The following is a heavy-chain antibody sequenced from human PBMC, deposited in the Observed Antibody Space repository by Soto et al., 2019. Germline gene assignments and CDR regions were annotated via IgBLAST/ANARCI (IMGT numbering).Heavy chain of an antibody. CDR1: GGSFSGYY. D-gene: IGHD6-6*01. V-gene: IGHV4-34*01. J-gene: IGHJ5*02. CDR2: INHSGST. Sequence: ETLSLTCAVFGGSFSGYYWNWIRQPPGKGLEWIGTINHSGSTNYNPSLKSRVTISVDTSKNQFSLKLSSVTAADTAVYYCARAISSSPSPGLNWFDPWGQGTLVTVSS. CDR3: ARAISSSPSPGLNWFDP.